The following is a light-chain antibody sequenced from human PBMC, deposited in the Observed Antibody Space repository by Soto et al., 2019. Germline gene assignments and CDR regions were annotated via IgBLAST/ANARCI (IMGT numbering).Light chain of an antibody. J-gene: IGKJ4*01. CDR2: EAS. CDR1: QSISSW. Sequence: DIQMIQSPSTLSASVGDRVTITCRASQSISSWLAWYQQKPGKAPKLLIHEASSLESGVPSRFSGSGSETEFTLTISSLQPDDFATYYCQQYNSYPLTFGGGTKVEIK. V-gene: IGKV1-5*03. CDR3: QQYNSYPLT.